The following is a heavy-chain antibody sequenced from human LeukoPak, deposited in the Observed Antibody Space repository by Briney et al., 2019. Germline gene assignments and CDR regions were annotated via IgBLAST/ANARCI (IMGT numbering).Heavy chain of an antibody. CDR1: GYTFPSYD. D-gene: IGHD4-23*01. CDR3: ARDGMTTGVY. CDR2: MNPSSGNT. J-gene: IGHJ4*02. V-gene: IGHV1-8*03. Sequence: ASVKVSCKASGYTFPSYDINWVRQATGQGLEWMGYMNPSSGNTGYAQKFQGRVTISTHTSISTAYMELSSLRSEDTAVYYCARDGMTTGVYWGQGTLVTVSS.